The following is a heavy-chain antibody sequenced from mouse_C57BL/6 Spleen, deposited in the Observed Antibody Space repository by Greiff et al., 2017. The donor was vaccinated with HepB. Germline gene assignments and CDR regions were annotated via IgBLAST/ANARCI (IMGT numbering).Heavy chain of an antibody. D-gene: IGHD2-1*01. Sequence: QVQLQQSGAELVKPGASVKMSCKASGYTFTSYWITWVKQRPGQGLEWIGDIYPGSGSTNYNEKFKSKATLTVDTSSSTAYMQLSSLTSEDSAVYYCARKGMGNYYFDYWGQGTTLTVSS. CDR2: IYPGSGST. J-gene: IGHJ2*01. CDR3: ARKGMGNYYFDY. V-gene: IGHV1-55*01. CDR1: GYTFTSYW.